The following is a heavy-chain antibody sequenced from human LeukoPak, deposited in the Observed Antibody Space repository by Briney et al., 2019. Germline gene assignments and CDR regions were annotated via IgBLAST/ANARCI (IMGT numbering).Heavy chain of an antibody. CDR1: GYSIAELS. V-gene: IGHV1-24*01. Sequence: ASVKVSCKVSGYSIAELSTHWVRQAPGKGLGWMGGFDPGSGEIIYEQKFQDRVTMTEDTSTDTAYMELSSLRSEDTALYYCATGTHYDLLPFWGQGTLVTVSS. J-gene: IGHJ4*02. D-gene: IGHD3-9*01. CDR2: FDPGSGEI. CDR3: ATGTHYDLLPF.